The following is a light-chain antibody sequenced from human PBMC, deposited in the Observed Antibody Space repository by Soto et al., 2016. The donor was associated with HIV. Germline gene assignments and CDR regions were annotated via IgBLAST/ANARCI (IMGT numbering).Light chain of an antibody. CDR3: QVWESSRDHSGV. J-gene: IGLJ3*02. V-gene: IGLV3-21*03. CDR1: NIGGKS. CDR2: DDS. Sequence: SYELTQPPSVSVAPRKTASITCGGNNIGGKSVHWYQQKPGQAPVLVVYDDSDRPSGIPERFSGSNSGNTATLTISRVEAGDEADYYCQVWESSRDHSGVFGGGTKLTVL.